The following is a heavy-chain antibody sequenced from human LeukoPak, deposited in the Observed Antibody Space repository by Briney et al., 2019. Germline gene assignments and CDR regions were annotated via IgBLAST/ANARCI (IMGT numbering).Heavy chain of an antibody. Sequence: ASVKVSCKASGGTGSSYTMNWIRQAPGQGLEWMGRINPMSGTTNYAHKNQGRVTITTDDSTTTVYMELSSLRSDDTAVYYCARSEITMIRGVIPNWFDPWGQGTLVIVSS. V-gene: IGHV1-69*05. D-gene: IGHD3-10*01. CDR2: INPMSGTT. CDR3: ARSEITMIRGVIPNWFDP. CDR1: GGTGSSYT. J-gene: IGHJ5*02.